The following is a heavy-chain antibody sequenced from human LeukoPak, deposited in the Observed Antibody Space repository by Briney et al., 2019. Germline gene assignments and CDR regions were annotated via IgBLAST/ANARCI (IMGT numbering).Heavy chain of an antibody. Sequence: GGSLRLSCVASGFTFSRYWMHWVRQAPGKGLVWVSSITSSSSYIYYADSVKGRFTISRDNAKNSLYLQMNSLRAEDTAVYYCAELGITMIGGVWGKGTTVTISS. J-gene: IGHJ6*04. CDR2: ITSSSSYI. CDR3: AELGITMIGGV. CDR1: GFTFSRYW. V-gene: IGHV3-21*01. D-gene: IGHD3-10*02.